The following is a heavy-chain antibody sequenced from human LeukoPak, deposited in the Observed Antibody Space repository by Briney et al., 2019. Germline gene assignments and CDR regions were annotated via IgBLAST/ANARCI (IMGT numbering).Heavy chain of an antibody. J-gene: IGHJ4*02. CDR3: ARNSSGWFFDY. Sequence: PSETLSLTCDVSGDSISSGYYRGWIRPPPGKGLEWIGSIYHSGSTHYNPSLKSRVTISADTSKNQFSLSLKSVTAADTAVYYCARNSSGWFFDYWGQGTLVTVSS. CDR2: IYHSGST. D-gene: IGHD6-19*01. V-gene: IGHV4-38-2*01. CDR1: GDSISSGYY.